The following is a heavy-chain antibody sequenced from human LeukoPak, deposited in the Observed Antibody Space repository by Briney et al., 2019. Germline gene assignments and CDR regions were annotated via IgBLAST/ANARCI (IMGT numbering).Heavy chain of an antibody. Sequence: PGGSLRLSCAVSGFTFSSYGMHWVRQAPVKGLEWVAVISNDGSNKYYADSVKGRFTISRDNSKNTLYLQMNSLRAEDTALYYCAKVQYYDSSGYLDYWGQGTLVTVSS. D-gene: IGHD3-22*01. V-gene: IGHV3-30*18. CDR2: ISNDGSNK. CDR3: AKVQYYDSSGYLDY. CDR1: GFTFSSYG. J-gene: IGHJ4*02.